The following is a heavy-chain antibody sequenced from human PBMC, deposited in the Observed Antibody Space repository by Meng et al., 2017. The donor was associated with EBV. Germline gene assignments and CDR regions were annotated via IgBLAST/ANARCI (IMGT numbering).Heavy chain of an antibody. D-gene: IGHD2-15*01. CDR1: GYTFTSYD. J-gene: IGHJ5*02. CDR2: INAGNGNT. Sequence: QVQLGKSGAEVNKPGDSVTVSCKASGYTFTSYDMHWVSQAPGQRIEWMGWINAGNGNTKYSQKFQGRVTITRDTSASTAYMELSSLRSEDTAVYYCARRGGVADWFDPWGQGTLVTVSS. CDR3: ARRGGVADWFDP. V-gene: IGHV1-3*01.